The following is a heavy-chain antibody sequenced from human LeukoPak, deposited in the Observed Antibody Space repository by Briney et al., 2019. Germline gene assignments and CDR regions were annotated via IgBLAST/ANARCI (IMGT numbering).Heavy chain of an antibody. J-gene: IGHJ6*03. D-gene: IGHD3/OR15-3a*01. CDR3: ARGTVPGYYYYMDV. CDR1: GFTFSSYS. Sequence: PGGSLRLSCAASGFTFSSYSMNWVRQAPGKGLEWVSSISSSSSYIYYADSVKGRFTISRDNAKNSLYLQMNSLRAEDTAVYYCARGTVPGYYYYMDVWGKGTTVTVSS. CDR2: ISSSSSYI. V-gene: IGHV3-21*01.